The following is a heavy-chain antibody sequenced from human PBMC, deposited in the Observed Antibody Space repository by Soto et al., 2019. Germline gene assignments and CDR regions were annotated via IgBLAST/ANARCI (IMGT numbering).Heavy chain of an antibody. V-gene: IGHV4-4*07. Sequence: NPSETLSLTCTVSGGSISSYYWSWIRQPAGKGLEWIGRIYTSGSTNYNPSLKSRVTMSVDTSKNQFSLKLSSVTAADTAVYYCARGYFDWLSYYYYGMDVWGQGTTVTVSS. CDR3: ARGYFDWLSYYYYGMDV. CDR1: GGSISSYY. J-gene: IGHJ6*02. D-gene: IGHD3-9*01. CDR2: IYTSGST.